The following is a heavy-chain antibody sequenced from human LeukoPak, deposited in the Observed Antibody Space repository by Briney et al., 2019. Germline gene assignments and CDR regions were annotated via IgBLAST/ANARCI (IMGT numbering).Heavy chain of an antibody. CDR3: ARGYIAVAGTEGAFDI. Sequence: GASVKVSCKASGGTFSSYTISWVRQAPGQGLECIGGIIPMFVTTDYVQKFQGRVTITADESTRTAYMELSSLRSEDTAVYYCARGYIAVAGTEGAFDIWGQGTMVTVSS. CDR1: GGTFSSYT. D-gene: IGHD6-19*01. V-gene: IGHV1-69*13. J-gene: IGHJ3*02. CDR2: IIPMFVTT.